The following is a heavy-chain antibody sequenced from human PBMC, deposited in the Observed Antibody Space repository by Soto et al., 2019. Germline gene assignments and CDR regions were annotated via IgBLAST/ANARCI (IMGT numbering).Heavy chain of an antibody. J-gene: IGHJ6*02. CDR2: INKDGSDK. Sequence: EVHPVESGGGLVQPGGSLRLSCAVSGLTLSRYWMSWVRQAPGKGLEWVANINKDGSDKNYLDSVKGRFTVSRDNAKNSLYLQMNGLRVEDTAVYFCARGHYGMEDWGQGTTVTVSS. CDR3: ARGHYGMED. CDR1: GLTLSRYW. V-gene: IGHV3-7*05.